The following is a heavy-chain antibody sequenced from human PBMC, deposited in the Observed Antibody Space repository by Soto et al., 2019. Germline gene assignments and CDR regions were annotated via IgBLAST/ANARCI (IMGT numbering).Heavy chain of an antibody. CDR1: GGSFSGYY. J-gene: IGHJ4*02. CDR3: ANGTATAFDY. V-gene: IGHV4-34*01. D-gene: IGHD5-18*01. CDR2: INHSGST. Sequence: QVQLQQWGAGLLKPSETLSLTCAVYGGSFSGYYWSWIRQPPGKGLEWIGEINHSGSTNYNPSLKSRVTISVYTSKNQFSLKLSSVTAADTAVYYCANGTATAFDYWGQGTLVTVSS.